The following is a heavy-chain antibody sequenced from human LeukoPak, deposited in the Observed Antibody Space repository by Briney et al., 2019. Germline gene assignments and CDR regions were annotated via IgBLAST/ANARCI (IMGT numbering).Heavy chain of an antibody. CDR3: ARDAGKSRLRHDAFDI. V-gene: IGHV1-2*02. D-gene: IGHD3-10*01. CDR2: INPNSGGT. Sequence: GASVKVSCKASGYTFTGYYIHWVRQAPGQGLEWMGWINPNSGGTNYAQKFQGRVTMTRDTSISTAYMELSRLRSDDTAVYYCARDAGKSRLRHDAFDIWGQGTLVTVSS. CDR1: GYTFTGYY. J-gene: IGHJ3*02.